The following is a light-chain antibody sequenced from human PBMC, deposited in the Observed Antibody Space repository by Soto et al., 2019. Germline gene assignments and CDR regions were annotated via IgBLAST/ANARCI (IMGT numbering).Light chain of an antibody. CDR2: DTS. Sequence: EIVLTQAPATLSLSPGERATLSGRASESIAYYLAWYQQKPGQDPRLLIYDTSNTAAGVPARFSGSGSGTDFTLTISSLEPEDFAXXXXXXXXXXXXFXQGTRLEIK. V-gene: IGKV3-11*01. CDR1: ESIAYY. CDR3: XXXXXXXX. J-gene: IGKJ5*01.